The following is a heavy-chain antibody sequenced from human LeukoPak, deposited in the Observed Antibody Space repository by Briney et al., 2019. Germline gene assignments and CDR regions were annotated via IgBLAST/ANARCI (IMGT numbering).Heavy chain of an antibody. CDR2: VLYTGNT. D-gene: IGHD6-19*01. J-gene: IGHJ4*02. V-gene: IGHV4-59*01. Sequence: PSETLSLTCTVSGGSISPYCWSWIRQPPGKGLEWIGYVLYTGNTNYNPSLKSRVTISVDTSKNQFSLKLDSVTAADTAVFYCARLYSSGWYFDYWGQGTLVTVSS. CDR1: GGSISPYC. CDR3: ARLYSSGWYFDY.